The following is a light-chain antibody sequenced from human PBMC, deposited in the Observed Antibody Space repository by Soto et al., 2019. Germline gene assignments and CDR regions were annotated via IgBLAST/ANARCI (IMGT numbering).Light chain of an antibody. CDR3: TSYTSTRTWV. V-gene: IGLV2-14*01. J-gene: IGLJ3*02. CDR1: SSDVGGYNH. CDR2: EVS. Sequence: QSALTQPASVSGSPGQSITISCTGTSSDVGGYNHVSWYQQHPGKVPKLMIYEVSSRPSGVSNRFSGSKSGDSASLTISGLQPEDEANYYCTSYTSTRTWVFGGGTKVTVL.